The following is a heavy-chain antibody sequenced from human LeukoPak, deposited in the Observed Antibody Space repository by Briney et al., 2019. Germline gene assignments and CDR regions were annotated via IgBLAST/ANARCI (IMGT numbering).Heavy chain of an antibody. D-gene: IGHD3-16*01. V-gene: IGHV1-8*01. CDR3: ARRSGGVKDDAFNI. Sequence: ASVKVSCKASGYTFTSYDINWVRQATGQGLEWMGWMNPNSGNTGYAQKFQGRVTMTRNTSISTAYMELSSLRSEDTAVYYCARRSGGVKDDAFNIWGQGTMATVSS. J-gene: IGHJ3*02. CDR1: GYTFTSYD. CDR2: MNPNSGNT.